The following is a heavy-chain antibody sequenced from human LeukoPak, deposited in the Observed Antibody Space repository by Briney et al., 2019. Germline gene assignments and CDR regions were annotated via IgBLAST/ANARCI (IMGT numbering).Heavy chain of an antibody. V-gene: IGHV1-46*01. D-gene: IGHD1-26*01. CDR2: INPSGGST. Sequence: ASMKVSCKASGYTFTSYYMHWVRQAPGQGLEWMGIINPSGGSTSYAQKFQGRVTMTRDMSTSTVYMELSSLRSEDTAVYYCARWASGGWFDPWGQEPWSPSPQ. CDR1: GYTFTSYY. CDR3: ARWASGGWFDP. J-gene: IGHJ5*02.